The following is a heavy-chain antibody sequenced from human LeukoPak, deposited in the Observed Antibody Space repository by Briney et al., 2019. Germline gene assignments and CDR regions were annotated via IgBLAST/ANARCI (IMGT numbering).Heavy chain of an antibody. Sequence: PGGSLRLSCAASGFTVSTNYMSWVRQAPGKGLEWVSAISVSGGGTFYVDSVKGRFTISRDNSKNTLYLQMNSLRVEDTAVYYCAKGLRDGSNQRFDYWGQGTLVTVSS. V-gene: IGHV3-23*01. J-gene: IGHJ4*02. CDR2: ISVSGGGT. D-gene: IGHD5-24*01. CDR1: GFTVSTNY. CDR3: AKGLRDGSNQRFDY.